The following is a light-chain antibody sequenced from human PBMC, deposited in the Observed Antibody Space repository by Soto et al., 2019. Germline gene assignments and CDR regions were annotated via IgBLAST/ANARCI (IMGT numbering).Light chain of an antibody. Sequence: EIVLTQSAGTLSLSPGERATLSCGASQSVSSAYLAWYQQKPGQAPRLLIYDVSSRATGIPDRFSGSASGTDSTLTVSRLQPEDFAVYYCQQYGGSGTFGQGTKVDIK. J-gene: IGKJ1*01. CDR2: DVS. V-gene: IGKV3-20*01. CDR3: QQYGGSGT. CDR1: QSVSSAY.